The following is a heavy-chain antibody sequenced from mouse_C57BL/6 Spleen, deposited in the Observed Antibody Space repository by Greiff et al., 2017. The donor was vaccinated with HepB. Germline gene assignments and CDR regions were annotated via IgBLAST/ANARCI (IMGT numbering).Heavy chain of an antibody. D-gene: IGHD4-1*01. CDR3: TRDDWDEGHFDV. CDR2: ISSGGDYI. J-gene: IGHJ1*03. CDR1: GFTFSSYA. Sequence: EVQLQESGEGLVKPGGSLKLSCAASGFTFSSYAMSWVRQTPEKRLEWVAYISSGGDYIYYADTVKGRFTISRDNARNTLYLQMSSLKSEDTAMYYCTRDDWDEGHFDVWGTGTTVTVSS. V-gene: IGHV5-9-1*02.